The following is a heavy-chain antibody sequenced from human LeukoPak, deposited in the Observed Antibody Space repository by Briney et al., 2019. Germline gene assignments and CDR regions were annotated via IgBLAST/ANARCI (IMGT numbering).Heavy chain of an antibody. J-gene: IGHJ4*01. D-gene: IGHD6-13*01. CDR2: IKQDGGEK. Sequence: GGALRLSCGVSGFIFSDYWMNWVRQAPGKGLEWVASIKQDGGEKSYVDSVKGRFTISRDNAKNSLYLQMSSLRAEDTAVYYCARDGTAAGLYFDLWGQGTPVTVSS. V-gene: IGHV3-7*01. CDR1: GFIFSDYW. CDR3: ARDGTAAGLYFDL.